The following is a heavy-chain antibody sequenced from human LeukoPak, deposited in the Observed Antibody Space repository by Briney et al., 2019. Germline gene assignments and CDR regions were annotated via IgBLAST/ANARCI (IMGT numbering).Heavy chain of an antibody. CDR2: ISGSDGST. J-gene: IGHJ4*02. V-gene: IGHV3-23*01. CDR1: GFTFSSYA. D-gene: IGHD6-13*01. CDR3: AKKLAQQLSHFDY. Sequence: GGSLRLACAASGFTFSSYAMSWVRQAPGKGLEWVSGISGSDGSTYYTDSVKGRFTISRDNSKNTLYLQMNSLRAEDTAVYYCAKKLAQQLSHFDYWGQGTLVTVSS.